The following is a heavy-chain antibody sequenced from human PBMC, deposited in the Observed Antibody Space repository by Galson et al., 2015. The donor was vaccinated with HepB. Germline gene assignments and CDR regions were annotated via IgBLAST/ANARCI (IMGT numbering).Heavy chain of an antibody. J-gene: IGHJ3*02. CDR2: INAGNGNT. CDR3: ARDRKTATDAFDI. Sequence: SVKVSCKASGYTFTSYAMHWVRQAPGQRLEWMGWINAGNGNTKYSQKFQGRVTITRDTSASTAYMELSSLRSEDTAVYYCARDRKTATDAFDIWGQGTMVTVSS. V-gene: IGHV1-3*01. CDR1: GYTFTSYA. D-gene: IGHD5-18*01.